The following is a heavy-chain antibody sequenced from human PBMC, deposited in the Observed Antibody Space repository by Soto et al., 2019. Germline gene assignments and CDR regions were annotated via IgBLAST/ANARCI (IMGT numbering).Heavy chain of an antibody. D-gene: IGHD3-10*01. V-gene: IGHV3-9*01. Sequence: EVQLVESGGGLVQPGRSLRLSCAASGFTFDDYAMHWVRQAPGKGLEWVSGISWNSGSIGYADSVKGRFTISRDNAKNSLYLQMNSLRAEDTALYYCAKDGGFGESEYGMDVWGQGTTVTVSS. J-gene: IGHJ6*02. CDR2: ISWNSGSI. CDR3: AKDGGFGESEYGMDV. CDR1: GFTFDDYA.